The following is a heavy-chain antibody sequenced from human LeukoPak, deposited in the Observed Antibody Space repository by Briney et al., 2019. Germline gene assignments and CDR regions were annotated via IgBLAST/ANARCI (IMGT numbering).Heavy chain of an antibody. CDR3: ARNRDGYNSFDY. Sequence: SETLSLTCTVSGGSINNGGYYWSWIRQHPGKGLEWIGYIYYSGSSYYNPSLRSRVTISVDTSKNHFSLRLSSVTAADTAVYYCARNRDGYNSFDYWGQGTLVTVSS. CDR1: GGSINNGGYY. V-gene: IGHV4-31*03. D-gene: IGHD5-24*01. J-gene: IGHJ4*02. CDR2: IYYSGSS.